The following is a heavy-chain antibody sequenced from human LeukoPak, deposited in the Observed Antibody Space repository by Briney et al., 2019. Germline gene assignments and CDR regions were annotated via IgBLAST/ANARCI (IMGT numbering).Heavy chain of an antibody. CDR3: AVYDSYYGMDV. V-gene: IGHV3-48*03. CDR2: ISSSGSTI. D-gene: IGHD5/OR15-5a*01. J-gene: IGHJ6*02. Sequence: GGSLRLSCTASGFTFSSHEMNWVRQAPGKGLEWVSYISSSGSTIYYPYSVKGRFTISRDNTKNSLYLQMNSLRAEDTAVYYCAVYDSYYGMDVWGQGTTVTVSS. CDR1: GFTFSSHE.